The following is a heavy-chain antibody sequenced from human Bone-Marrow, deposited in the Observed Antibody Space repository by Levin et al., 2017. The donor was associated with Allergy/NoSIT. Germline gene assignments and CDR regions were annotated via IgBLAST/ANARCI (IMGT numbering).Heavy chain of an antibody. V-gene: IGHV7-4-1*02. J-gene: IGHJ6*02. CDR3: ATKISTGGFAVWYGMDV. CDR1: GYTFTKFG. CDR2: INTKTGNP. D-gene: IGHD3-16*01. Sequence: PGGSLRLSCKASGYTFTKFGLAWVRQAPGQGLEWMGWINTKTGNPTFAQGFTGRFVFSLDTSVSTAYLQISSLKTEDTAVYFCATKISTGGFAVWYGMDVWGQGTTVTVSS.